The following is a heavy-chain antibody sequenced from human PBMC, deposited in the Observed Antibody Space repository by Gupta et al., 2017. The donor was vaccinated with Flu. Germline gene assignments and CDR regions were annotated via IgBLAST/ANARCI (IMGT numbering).Heavy chain of an antibody. CDR3: ATSRTFDY. CDR2: INSDGTST. V-gene: IGHV3-74*01. D-gene: IGHD1-7*01. CDR1: GFAFSSSW. Sequence: EVQLVEAGGGLVQPGGSLRLSCAVSGFAFSSSWMHWVRQPPGKGLVWVSRINSDGTSTSYADSVKGRFTISRDNAKNTLYLQMNSLRAEDTAVYYCATSRTFDYWGQGTLVTVSS. J-gene: IGHJ4*02.